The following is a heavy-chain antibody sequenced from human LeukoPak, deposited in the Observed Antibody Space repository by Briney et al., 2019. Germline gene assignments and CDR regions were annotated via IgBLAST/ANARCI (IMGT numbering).Heavy chain of an antibody. J-gene: IGHJ4*02. D-gene: IGHD3-22*01. CDR3: AKGAPCIYYDSSGYNY. CDR2: ISGSGGST. CDR1: GFTFSSYA. Sequence: GGSLRLSCAASGFTFSSYAMSWVRQAPGKGLEWVSAISGSGGSTYYADSVKGRFTISRDNSKNTLYLQMNSLRAEDTAVYYCAKGAPCIYYDSSGYNYWGQGTLVTVSS. V-gene: IGHV3-23*01.